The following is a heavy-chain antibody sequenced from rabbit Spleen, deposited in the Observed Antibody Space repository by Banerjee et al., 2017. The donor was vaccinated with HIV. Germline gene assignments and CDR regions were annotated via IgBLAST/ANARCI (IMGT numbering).Heavy chain of an antibody. D-gene: IGHD7-1*01. CDR1: GFTISSYY. V-gene: IGHV1S7*01. J-gene: IGHJ4*01. CDR2: IDPVFGIT. CDR3: ARGLSYDFSDGGYGSGFRL. Sequence: HLKESGGGLVQPGGSLKPSCTASGFTISSYYMNWVRQAPGKGLEWIGYIDPVFGITAYANWVNGRFSISRENAQTTMFLQMTSLTAADTATYFCARGLSYDFSDGGYGSGFRLWGQGTLVTVS.